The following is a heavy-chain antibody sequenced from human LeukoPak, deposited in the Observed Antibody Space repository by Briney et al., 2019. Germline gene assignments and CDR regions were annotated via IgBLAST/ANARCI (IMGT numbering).Heavy chain of an antibody. CDR3: ARHRRKGSSSWYFESAYYYYMDV. Sequence: GESLKISCKGSGYSFTSYWIGWVRQMPGKGLEWMGIIYPGDSDTRYSPSFQGQVTISADKSISTAYLQWSSLKASDTAMYYCARHRRKGSSSWYFESAYYYYMDVWGEGTTVTVSS. J-gene: IGHJ6*03. D-gene: IGHD6-13*01. V-gene: IGHV5-51*01. CDR1: GYSFTSYW. CDR2: IYPGDSDT.